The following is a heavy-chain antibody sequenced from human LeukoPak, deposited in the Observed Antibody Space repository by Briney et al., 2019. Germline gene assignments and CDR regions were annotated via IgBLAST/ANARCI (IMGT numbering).Heavy chain of an antibody. V-gene: IGHV3-23*01. CDR1: GFTFSSYA. CDR2: ISGSGGST. D-gene: IGHD3-10*01. Sequence: PGGSLRLSCAASGFTFSSYAMSWVRQAPGKGLEWVSAISGSGGSTYYADSVKGRFTISRDNSKNTLYLQMNSLRAEDTAVYYCAKDLAMVRGVTHDYWGQGTLATVSS. CDR3: AKDLAMVRGVTHDY. J-gene: IGHJ4*02.